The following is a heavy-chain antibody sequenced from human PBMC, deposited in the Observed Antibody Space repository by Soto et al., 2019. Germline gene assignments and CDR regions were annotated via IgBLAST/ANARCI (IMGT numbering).Heavy chain of an antibody. CDR1: GFTFSSYA. CDR2: ISYDGSNK. D-gene: IGHD3-3*01. J-gene: IGHJ4*02. Sequence: QVQLVESGGGVVQPGRSLRLSCAASGFTFSSYAMPWVRQAPGKGLEWVAVISYDGSNKYYADSVKGRFTISRDNSKNPLYLQLNSLRAEDTSVYYCAGGKRGFFEWLVLDYLGQGTLVTV. V-gene: IGHV3-30-3*01. CDR3: AGGKRGFFEWLVLDY.